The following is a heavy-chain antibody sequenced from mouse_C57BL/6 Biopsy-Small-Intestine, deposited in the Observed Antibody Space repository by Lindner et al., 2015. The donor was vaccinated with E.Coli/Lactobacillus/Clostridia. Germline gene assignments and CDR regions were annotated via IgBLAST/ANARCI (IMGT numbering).Heavy chain of an antibody. J-gene: IGHJ1*01. CDR2: ISTYNGNT. D-gene: IGHD3-3*01. CDR1: GYIFTNYG. V-gene: IGHV1-81*01. CDR3: ARGQTNWYFDL. Sequence: SVKVSCKASGYIFTNYGISWVRQAPGQGLEWMGWISTYNGNTNYAQKVQGRVTMTTDTSATTAYMELRSLRSDDTAVYYCARGQTNWYFDLWGRGTLVTVSS.